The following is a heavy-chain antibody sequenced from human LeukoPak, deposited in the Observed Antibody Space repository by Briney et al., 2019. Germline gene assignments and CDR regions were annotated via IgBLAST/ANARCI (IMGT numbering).Heavy chain of an antibody. V-gene: IGHV4-59*01. Sequence: SETPSLTCSVFGGSIRSYFWSWIRQPPGKGLEWIGYIYYSGSTNYNPSLKSRVTISVDTSKNQFSLTLSSVTAADTAVYYCAREGGGYSYGSGYYFDYWGQGTLVTVSS. CDR2: IYYSGST. D-gene: IGHD5-18*01. CDR1: GGSIRSYF. CDR3: AREGGGYSYGSGYYFDY. J-gene: IGHJ4*02.